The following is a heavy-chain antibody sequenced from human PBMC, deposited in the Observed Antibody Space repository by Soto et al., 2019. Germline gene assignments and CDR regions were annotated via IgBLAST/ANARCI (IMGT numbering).Heavy chain of an antibody. CDR3: ARDPVLQWLGTYYYQYGIDV. D-gene: IGHD6-19*01. CDR1: GYTFTIYS. V-gene: IGHV1-3*01. J-gene: IGHJ6*02. Sequence: ASVKVSCKASGYTFTIYSMHWVRQAPGQRLEWMGWINAGNGNTKYSQKLQGRVTITRDTSASTAYMELSSLRSEDTAVYYCARDPVLQWLGTYYYQYGIDVWGQGTTVTVAS. CDR2: INAGNGNT.